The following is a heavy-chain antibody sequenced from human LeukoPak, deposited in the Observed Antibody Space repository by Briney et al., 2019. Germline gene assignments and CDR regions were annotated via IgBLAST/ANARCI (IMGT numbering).Heavy chain of an antibody. V-gene: IGHV3-30-3*01. CDR3: AQQLGWGRCFDY. D-gene: IGHD6-13*01. CDR2: ISYDGSNK. CDR1: GFTFSSYA. J-gene: IGHJ4*02. Sequence: GGSLRLSCAASGFTFSSYAMHWVRQAPGKGLEWVAVISYDGSNKYYEDSVKGRFTISRDNSKNTLYLQMNSLRAEDTAVYYCAQQLGWGRCFDYWGQGTLVTVSS.